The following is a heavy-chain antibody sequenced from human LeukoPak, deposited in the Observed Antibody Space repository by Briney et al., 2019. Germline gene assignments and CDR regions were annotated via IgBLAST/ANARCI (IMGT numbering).Heavy chain of an antibody. J-gene: IGHJ4*02. CDR2: VNHSGST. Sequence: SETLSLTCAVYGGSFSGYYWTWIRQPPGKGLEWIGEVNHSGSTNYNASLKSRVTISVDTSKNQFSLKVRSVTAADTAVYFCARGYSYGRKFDYRDQGTLVNVSS. CDR1: GGSFSGYY. V-gene: IGHV4-34*01. D-gene: IGHD5-18*01. CDR3: ARGYSYGRKFDY.